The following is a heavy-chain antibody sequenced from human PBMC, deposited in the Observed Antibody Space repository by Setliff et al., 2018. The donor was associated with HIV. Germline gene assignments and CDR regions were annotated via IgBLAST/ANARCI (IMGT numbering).Heavy chain of an antibody. CDR2: ISAYNGNT. Sequence: ASVKVSCKASGYSFTSYGISWVRQAPGQGLEWMGWISAYNGNTNYAQNLQDRVTMTTDTSTSTAYMELRSLRSDDTAFYYCARDRADSSRWPSSDAFDFWGQGTMVTVSS. J-gene: IGHJ3*01. D-gene: IGHD6-13*01. CDR3: ARDRADSSRWPSSDAFDF. V-gene: IGHV1-18*01. CDR1: GYSFTSYG.